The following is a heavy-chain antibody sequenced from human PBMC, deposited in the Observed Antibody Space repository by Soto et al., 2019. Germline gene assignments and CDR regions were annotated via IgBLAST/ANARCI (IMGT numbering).Heavy chain of an antibody. CDR3: AREMVEQWLETYYYYGMDV. V-gene: IGHV1-2*04. CDR1: GYTFTGYY. D-gene: IGHD6-19*01. J-gene: IGHJ6*02. CDR2: INPNSGGT. Sequence: ASVKVSCKASGYTFTGYYMHWVRQAPGQGLEWMGWINPNSGGTNYAQKFQGWVTMTRDTSISTAYMELSRLRSDDTAVYYCAREMVEQWLETYYYYGMDVWGQGTTVTVSS.